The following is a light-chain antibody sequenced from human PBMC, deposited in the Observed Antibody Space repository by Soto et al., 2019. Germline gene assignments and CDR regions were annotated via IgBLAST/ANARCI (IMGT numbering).Light chain of an antibody. CDR2: GAS. Sequence: EFVLTQSPGTLSLSPGERAALSCRASQSVSSSYLAWYQQKPGQAPRLLIYGASSRATGIPDRFSGSGSGTDFTLTISRLEPEDFAVYYCQQYGSSRTFGQGTKVE. J-gene: IGKJ1*01. V-gene: IGKV3-20*01. CDR1: QSVSSSY. CDR3: QQYGSSRT.